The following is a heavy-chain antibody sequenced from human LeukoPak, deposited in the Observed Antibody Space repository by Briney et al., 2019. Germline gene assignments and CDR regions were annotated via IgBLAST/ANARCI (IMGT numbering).Heavy chain of an antibody. V-gene: IGHV3-23*01. D-gene: IGHD6-19*01. Sequence: GGSLRLSCAASGFTFSSYAMSWVRQAPGKGLEWVSAISGSGGSKYYADSVKGRFTISRDNSKNTLYLQMNSLRAEDTAVYYCAKSDSIAVAGAYLDYWGQGTLVTVSS. CDR2: ISGSGGSK. J-gene: IGHJ4*02. CDR1: GFTFSSYA. CDR3: AKSDSIAVAGAYLDY.